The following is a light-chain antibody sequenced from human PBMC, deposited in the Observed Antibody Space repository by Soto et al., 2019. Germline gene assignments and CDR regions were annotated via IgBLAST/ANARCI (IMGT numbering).Light chain of an antibody. CDR2: VNNDGSH. V-gene: IGLV4-69*01. Sequence: QSVLTQSPSASASLGASVKLTCTLSSGHSSYAIAWHQQQPEKGPRYLMKVNNDGSHSKGDGIPDRFSGSSSGAERYLTISSLQSEDEADYYCQTWGTGIVVFGGGTKLTVL. CDR3: QTWGTGIVV. J-gene: IGLJ2*01. CDR1: SGHSSYA.